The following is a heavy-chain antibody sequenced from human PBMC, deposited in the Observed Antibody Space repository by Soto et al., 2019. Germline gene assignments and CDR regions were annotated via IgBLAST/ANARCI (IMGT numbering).Heavy chain of an antibody. V-gene: IGHV4-39*01. CDR3: ARQLPPYDLLTDNAFDI. D-gene: IGHD3-9*01. Sequence: QLQLQESGPGLVKPSETLSLTCTVSGGSISSSSYYWGWIRQPPGKGLEWIGSIYYSGSTYYNPSLKSRVTISVDTSKNQFSLKLSSVTAADTAVYYCARQLPPYDLLTDNAFDIWGQGTMVTVSS. J-gene: IGHJ3*02. CDR1: GGSISSSSYY. CDR2: IYYSGST.